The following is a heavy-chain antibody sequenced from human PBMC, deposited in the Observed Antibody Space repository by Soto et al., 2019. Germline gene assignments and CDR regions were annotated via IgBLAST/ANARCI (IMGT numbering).Heavy chain of an antibody. D-gene: IGHD3-22*01. CDR2: IYPGDSDT. Sequence: GESLKISCKWSGYTFTDYWIGWVRQIPGKGLEWMGIIYPGDSDTRYSPSFQGQVTISADKSISTAYLQWSSLKASDTAMYYCARPTYYYDSSGYWGPLGAFDIWGQGTMVTVSS. V-gene: IGHV5-51*01. CDR1: GYTFTDYW. J-gene: IGHJ3*02. CDR3: ARPTYYYDSSGYWGPLGAFDI.